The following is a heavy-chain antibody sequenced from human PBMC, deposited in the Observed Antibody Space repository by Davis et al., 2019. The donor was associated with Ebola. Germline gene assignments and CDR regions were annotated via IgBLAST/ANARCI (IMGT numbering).Heavy chain of an antibody. Sequence: ASVKVSCKASGYTFTTYSIHWVRQAPGQGLEWMGWINTNTGNPTYAQGFTGRFVFSLDTSVSTAYLQISSLKAEDTAVDYCARGSYLAYWGQGTLVTVSS. CDR1: GYTFTTYS. J-gene: IGHJ4*02. V-gene: IGHV7-4-1*02. CDR2: INTNTGNP. CDR3: ARGSYLAY.